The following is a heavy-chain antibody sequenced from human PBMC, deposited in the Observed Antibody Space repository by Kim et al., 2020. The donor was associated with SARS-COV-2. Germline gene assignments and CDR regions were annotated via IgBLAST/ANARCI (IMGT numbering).Heavy chain of an antibody. CDR3: ARVRGGSGSYYENQPFDY. V-gene: IGHV1-3*01. Sequence: ASVKVSGKASGYTFTSYAMHWVRQAPGQRLEWMGWINAGNGNTKYSQKFQGRVTITRDTSASTAYMELSSLRSEDTAVYYCARVRGGSGSYYENQPFDYWGQGTLVTVSS. D-gene: IGHD3-10*01. J-gene: IGHJ4*02. CDR1: GYTFTSYA. CDR2: INAGNGNT.